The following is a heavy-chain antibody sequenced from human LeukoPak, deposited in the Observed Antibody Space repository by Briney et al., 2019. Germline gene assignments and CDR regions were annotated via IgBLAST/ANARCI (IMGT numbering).Heavy chain of an antibody. J-gene: IGHJ4*02. D-gene: IGHD6-19*01. CDR1: GGTFSSYA. Sequence: SVKVSCKASGGTFSSYAISWVRQAPGQGLEWMGRIIPIFGTANYAQKFQGRVTITTDESTSTAYMELSSLRSEDTAVYYCASDFAVAKSFSSWGQGTLVTVSS. CDR3: ASDFAVAKSFSS. CDR2: IIPIFGTA. V-gene: IGHV1-69*05.